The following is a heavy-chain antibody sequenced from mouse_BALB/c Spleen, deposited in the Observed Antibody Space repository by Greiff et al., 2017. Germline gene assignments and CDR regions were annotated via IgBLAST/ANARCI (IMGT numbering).Heavy chain of an antibody. CDR3: AREGYDPAWFAY. V-gene: IGHV1S137*01. CDR1: GYTFTDYA. Sequence: SGAELVRPGVSVKISCKGSGYTFTDYAMHWVKQSHAKSLEWIGVISTYYGDASYNQKFKGKATMTVDKSSSTAYMELARLTSEDSAIYYCAREGYDPAWFAYWGQGTLVTVSA. D-gene: IGHD2-2*01. J-gene: IGHJ3*01. CDR2: ISTYYGDA.